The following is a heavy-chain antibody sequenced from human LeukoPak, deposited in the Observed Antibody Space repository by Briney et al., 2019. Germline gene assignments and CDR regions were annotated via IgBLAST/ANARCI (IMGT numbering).Heavy chain of an antibody. J-gene: IGHJ4*02. D-gene: IGHD6-13*01. CDR2: ISGRGDRT. CDR3: AKDRIDIGITAAHPEFDF. Sequence: GGSLRLSCAASGFTFSSYAMSWVRQAPGKGLEWVSGISGRGDRTYYADSVKGRFTISRDNSKNTLYVEMNSLRAEDTAVYYCAKDRIDIGITAAHPEFDFWGQGTLVTVSS. CDR1: GFTFSSYA. V-gene: IGHV3-23*01.